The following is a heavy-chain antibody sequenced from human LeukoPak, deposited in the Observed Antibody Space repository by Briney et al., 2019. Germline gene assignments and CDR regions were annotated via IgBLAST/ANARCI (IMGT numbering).Heavy chain of an antibody. CDR2: IYPGDSDT. J-gene: IGHJ3*02. Sequence: GESLKISCKGSGYSFTNYWIGWVRQMPGKGLEWMGIIYPGDSDTRYSPSFQGQVTISADKSIRIAYLQWSSLKASDTAIYYCARHLPLPGKDAFDIWGQGTMVTVSS. D-gene: IGHD1-14*01. CDR1: GYSFTNYW. CDR3: ARHLPLPGKDAFDI. V-gene: IGHV5-51*01.